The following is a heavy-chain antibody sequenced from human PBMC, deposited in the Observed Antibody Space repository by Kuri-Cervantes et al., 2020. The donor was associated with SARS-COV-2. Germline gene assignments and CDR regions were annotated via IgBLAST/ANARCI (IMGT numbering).Heavy chain of an antibody. V-gene: IGHV3-23*01. J-gene: IGHJ4*02. Sequence: GESLKISCAASGFTFSGHWIHWVRQAPGKGLEWVSAISGSGGSTYYADSVKGRFTISRDNSKNTLYLQMNSLRAEDTAVYYCARLGIRIGGQGTLVTVSS. CDR3: ARLGIRI. D-gene: IGHD3-16*02. CDR1: GFTFSGHW. CDR2: ISGSGGST.